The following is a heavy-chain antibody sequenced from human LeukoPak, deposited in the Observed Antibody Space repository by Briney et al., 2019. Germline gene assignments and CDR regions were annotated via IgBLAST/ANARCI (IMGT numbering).Heavy chain of an antibody. Sequence: PGGSQRLSCAASGFTFSNYWMSWVRQAPGKGLEWVANIKQDGSEKYVDSVRGRFTVSRDNADNSLYLQMNSLRAEDTAKYYCARDLSPMSSGSYDRSYYFDYWGQGTLVTVSS. J-gene: IGHJ4*02. CDR1: GFTFSNYW. CDR3: ARDLSPMSSGSYDRSYYFDY. V-gene: IGHV3-7*01. D-gene: IGHD1-26*01. CDR2: IKQDGSEK.